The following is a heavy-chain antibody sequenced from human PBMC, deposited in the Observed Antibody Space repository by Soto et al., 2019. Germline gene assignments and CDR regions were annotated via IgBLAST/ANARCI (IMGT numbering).Heavy chain of an antibody. D-gene: IGHD4-4*01. CDR1: GYSLTDFW. J-gene: IGHJ6*02. Sequence: QVQLVQSGAEVKKPGASVKVSCEASGYSLTDFWLHWVRQAPGQGLEWMGWINPKTGGTNLVQKFQDCVTMTRDTSINTAYMEFNRLTSDDTAVYYCARDPESPQGNHGLDVWGQGTTVIVSS. CDR3: ARDPESPQGNHGLDV. V-gene: IGHV1-2*04. CDR2: INPKTGGT.